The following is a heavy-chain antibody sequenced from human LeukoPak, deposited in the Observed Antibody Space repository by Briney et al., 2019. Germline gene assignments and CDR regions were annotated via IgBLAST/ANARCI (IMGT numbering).Heavy chain of an antibody. CDR1: GFTFSTYW. V-gene: IGHV3-74*01. Sequence: PGGSLRLSCAASGFTFSTYWMRWVRQAPGKGLVWVSRINSDGSGTSYADSVKSRFTISRDKAKNTLYLQMNSLRAEDTAVYYCAKGYYFDYWGQRTLVTVSS. CDR2: INSDGSGT. CDR3: AKGYYFDY. J-gene: IGHJ4*02.